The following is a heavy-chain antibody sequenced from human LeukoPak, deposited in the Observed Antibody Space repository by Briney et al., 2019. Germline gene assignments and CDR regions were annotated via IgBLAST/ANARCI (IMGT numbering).Heavy chain of an antibody. J-gene: IGHJ4*02. CDR2: ISYDGSNK. CDR1: GFTFSSYA. V-gene: IGHV3-30-3*01. CDR3: ATLGVY. D-gene: IGHD3-16*01. Sequence: QSGGSLRLSCAASGFTFSSYAMHWVRQAPGKGLEWVAVISYDGSNKYYADSVKSRFTISRDNSKNTLYLQMNSLRAEDTAVYYCATLGVYWGQGTLVTVSS.